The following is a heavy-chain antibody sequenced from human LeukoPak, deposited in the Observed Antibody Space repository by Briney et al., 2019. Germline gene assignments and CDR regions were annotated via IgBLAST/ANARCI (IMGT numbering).Heavy chain of an antibody. CDR3: ARDHCSGGSCYDFVDY. J-gene: IGHJ4*02. CDR1: GYTFTGYY. V-gene: IGHV1-2*02. D-gene: IGHD2-15*01. Sequence: ASVKVSCKASGYTFTGYYMHWVRQAPGQGLEWMGGINPNSGGTNYAQKLQGRVTMTRDTSISTAYMELSRLRSDDTAVYYCARDHCSGGSCYDFVDYSGQGTLVTVSS. CDR2: INPNSGGT.